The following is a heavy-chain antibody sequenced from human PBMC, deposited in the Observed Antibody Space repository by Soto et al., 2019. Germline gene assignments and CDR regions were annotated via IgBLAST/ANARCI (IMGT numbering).Heavy chain of an antibody. CDR3: ARGWYQLLKKYSSSWYLDY. J-gene: IGHJ4*02. CDR2: IRRSGSTR. V-gene: IGHV3-48*03. Sequence: GGSLKLSLAASGFTLSSYEMTWVRQAPGKGLEWVSYIRRSGSTRYYADSVKARFTISRDNAKNSLYLQMNSRRAEDTAVYYCARGWYQLLKKYSSSWYLDYWGQGTLVTVSS. D-gene: IGHD6-13*01. CDR1: GFTLSSYE.